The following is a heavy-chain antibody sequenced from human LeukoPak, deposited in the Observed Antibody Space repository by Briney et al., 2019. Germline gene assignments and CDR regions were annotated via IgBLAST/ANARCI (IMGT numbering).Heavy chain of an antibody. Sequence: SQTLSLICTVSGGSISSGSYYWSWIRQPAGKGLEWIGRIYTSGSTNYNPSLKSRVTISVDTSKNQFSLKLSSVTAADTAVYYCARGQQLEGYYFDYWGQGTLVTVSS. D-gene: IGHD6-13*01. CDR3: ARGQQLEGYYFDY. CDR2: IYTSGST. J-gene: IGHJ4*02. V-gene: IGHV4-61*02. CDR1: GGSISSGSYY.